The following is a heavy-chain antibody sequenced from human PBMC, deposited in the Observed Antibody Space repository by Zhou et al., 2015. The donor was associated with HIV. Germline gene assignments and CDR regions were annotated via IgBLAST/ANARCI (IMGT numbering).Heavy chain of an antibody. CDR2: IIAGSGDT. CDR3: ARDVAVWSGYSIPYYFDY. CDR1: GYSFTNYA. D-gene: IGHD3-3*01. Sequence: QVQLVQSGAEVKKPGASVKVSCKASGYSFTNYAIHWVRQAPGQRLEWMAWIIAGSGDTRYSQMFQGRLTITRDTSASIVYMELSSLRAEDTAVYYCARDVAVWSGYSIPYYFDYWGQGTLVTVSS. J-gene: IGHJ4*02. V-gene: IGHV1-3*01.